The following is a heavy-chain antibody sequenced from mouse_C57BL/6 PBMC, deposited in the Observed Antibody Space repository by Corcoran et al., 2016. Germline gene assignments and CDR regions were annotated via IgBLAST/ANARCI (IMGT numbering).Heavy chain of an antibody. D-gene: IGHD1-2*01. J-gene: IGHJ4*01. CDR1: GYTFTTCG. CDR3: ARSLTARESMDY. Sequence: QIQLGQSEPQLKKTGETVKISCKASGYTFTTCGMSWVQQAPGKGLKGMGWINTYSGVPTYADDFKGRFAFSLETSASSAYLQINNLKNEDTATYFCARSLTARESMDYWGQGPSVTVSS. V-gene: IGHV9-3*01. CDR2: INTYSGVP.